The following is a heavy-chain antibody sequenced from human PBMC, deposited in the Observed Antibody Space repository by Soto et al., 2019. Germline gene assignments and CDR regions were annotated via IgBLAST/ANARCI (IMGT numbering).Heavy chain of an antibody. Sequence: QVQLQASGPGLVKPSETLSLTCTVSGGSVSSGSYYWSWIRQPPGKGLEWIGYIYYSGSTNYNPSLKSRVSISIDTSKNPFSLKVTSVTAADTAVYFCARDSSTSQNINYYYGMDVWGPGTTVTVSS. CDR1: GGSVSSGSYY. J-gene: IGHJ6*02. CDR2: IYYSGST. CDR3: ARDSSTSQNINYYYGMDV. D-gene: IGHD2-2*01. V-gene: IGHV4-61*01.